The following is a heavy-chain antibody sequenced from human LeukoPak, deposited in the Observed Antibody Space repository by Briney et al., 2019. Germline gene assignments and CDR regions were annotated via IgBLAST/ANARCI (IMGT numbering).Heavy chain of an antibody. CDR2: INTDGRDT. CDR3: ARGFTIFGVVNDAFDI. J-gene: IGHJ3*02. CDR1: GFSISSYW. D-gene: IGHD3-3*01. Sequence: GGSLRLSCTASGFSISSYWMHWVRQGPGKGLVWVSGINTDGRDTAYSDSVGGRFTTSRDNATNSLYLQMNSLRAEDTAVYYCARGFTIFGVVNDAFDIWGQGTMVTVSS. V-gene: IGHV3-74*01.